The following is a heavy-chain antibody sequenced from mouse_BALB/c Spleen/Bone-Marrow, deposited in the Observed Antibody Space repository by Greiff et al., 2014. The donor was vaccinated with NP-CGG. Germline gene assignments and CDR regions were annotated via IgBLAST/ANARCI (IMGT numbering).Heavy chain of an antibody. CDR2: IDTSDSYT. D-gene: IGHD2-2*01. J-gene: IGHJ2*01. Sequence: QVQLKESGAELVMPGASVKMSCKASGYTFNDYWMHWVKQRPGQGLEWIGAIDTSDSYTSYNQKFKGKATLTVDESSSTAYMQLSSLTSEDSAVYYCAREGYGYQYFDYRGQGTTLTVSS. V-gene: IGHV1-69*01. CDR1: GYTFNDYW. CDR3: AREGYGYQYFDY.